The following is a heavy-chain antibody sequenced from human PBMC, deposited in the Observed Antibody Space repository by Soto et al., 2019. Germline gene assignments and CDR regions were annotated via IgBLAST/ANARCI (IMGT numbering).Heavy chain of an antibody. J-gene: IGHJ4*02. CDR3: ARQGVEYSSSSVDY. D-gene: IGHD6-6*01. Sequence: QLQLQESGPGLVKPSETLSLTCTVSGGSNSSSSYYWGWIRQPPVKGLEWIGSIYYSGSTYYNPSLKSRVTISVDTSKNQFSLKLSSVTAADTAVYYCARQGVEYSSSSVDYWGQGTLVTVSS. CDR1: GGSNSSSSYY. CDR2: IYYSGST. V-gene: IGHV4-39*01.